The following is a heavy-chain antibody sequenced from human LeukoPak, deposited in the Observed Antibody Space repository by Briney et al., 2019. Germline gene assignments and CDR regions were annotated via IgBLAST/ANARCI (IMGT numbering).Heavy chain of an antibody. V-gene: IGHV3-23*01. CDR1: GFTFSNYA. CDR2: ISGRSNNT. CDR3: AKWGDYDVLTGYYVSDF. D-gene: IGHD3-9*01. Sequence: TLASLRLSPAAPGFTFSNYAMYSVRQGPGKRVEWGSAISGRSNNTYYADAVKGRFTISRDSSKNTLYLQMNSLRADDTAVYYCAKWGDYDVLTGYYVSDFWGQGTLVTVSS. J-gene: IGHJ4*02.